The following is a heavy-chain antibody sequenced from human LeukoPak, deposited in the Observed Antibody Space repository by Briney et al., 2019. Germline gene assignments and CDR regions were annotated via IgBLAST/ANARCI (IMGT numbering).Heavy chain of an antibody. CDR3: AREGGPYRPLDY. Sequence: PSETLSLTCTVSGGSISSYYWSWFRQPPGMGLEWIGDIYYSGSTNYNPSLKSRVTISVDTSKNQFSLKLTSVTAADTAVYYCAREGGPYRPLDYSGQGTLVTVSS. CDR2: IYYSGST. CDR1: GGSISSYY. J-gene: IGHJ4*02. V-gene: IGHV4-59*01.